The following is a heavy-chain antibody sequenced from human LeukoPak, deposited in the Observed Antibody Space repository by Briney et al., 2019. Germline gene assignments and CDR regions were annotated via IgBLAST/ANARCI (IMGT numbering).Heavy chain of an antibody. V-gene: IGHV3-30*02. J-gene: IGHJ4*02. Sequence: GGSLRLSCAASGFTFGSSAMHWVRQTPGKGLECVAFIQFDGSYKHYSDSVKGRFTISRDNSKNTLYLEMNGLRPEATAVYYCAAHCSGTACHRDYWGQGTLVTVSS. CDR1: GFTFGSSA. CDR3: AAHCSGTACHRDY. CDR2: IQFDGSYK. D-gene: IGHD2-2*01.